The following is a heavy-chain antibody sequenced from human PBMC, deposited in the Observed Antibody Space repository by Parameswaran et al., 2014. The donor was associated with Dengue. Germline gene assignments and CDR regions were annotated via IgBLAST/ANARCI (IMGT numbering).Heavy chain of an antibody. V-gene: IGHV4-59*01. D-gene: IGHD2-2*01. CDR2: IYYSGST. Sequence: RWIRQPPGKGLEWIGYIYYSGSTNYNPSLKSRVTISVDTSKNQFSLKLSSVTAADTAVYYCARAGCSSTSCYGGDDAFDIWGQGTMVTVSS. J-gene: IGHJ3*02. CDR3: ARAGCSSTSCYGGDDAFDI.